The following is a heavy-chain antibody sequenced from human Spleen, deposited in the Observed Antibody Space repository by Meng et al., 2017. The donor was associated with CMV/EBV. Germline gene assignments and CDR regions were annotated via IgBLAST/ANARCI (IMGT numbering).Heavy chain of an antibody. D-gene: IGHD6-6*01. J-gene: IGHJ3*02. Sequence: SETLSLTCAVYGGSFSGYYWSWIRQPPGKGLEWIGEINHSGSTNYNPSLKSRVTISVDTSKNQFSLKLSSVTAADTAVYYCARAPLEYSSSSDAFDIWGQGTMVTVSS. V-gene: IGHV4-34*01. CDR1: GGSFSGYY. CDR2: INHSGST. CDR3: ARAPLEYSSSSDAFDI.